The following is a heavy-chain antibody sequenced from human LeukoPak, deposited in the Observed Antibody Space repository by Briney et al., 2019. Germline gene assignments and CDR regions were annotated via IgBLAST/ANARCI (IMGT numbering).Heavy chain of an antibody. Sequence: SETLSLTCTVSGGSISSYYWSWIRQPPGKGLEWIGYIYYSGSTNYNPSLKSRVTISVDTSKNQFSLKLSSVTAADTAVYYCARAHSTYYYYMDVWGKGTTVTVSS. CDR3: ARAHSTYYYYMDV. CDR2: IYYSGST. D-gene: IGHD4-11*01. CDR1: GGSISSYY. J-gene: IGHJ6*03. V-gene: IGHV4-59*12.